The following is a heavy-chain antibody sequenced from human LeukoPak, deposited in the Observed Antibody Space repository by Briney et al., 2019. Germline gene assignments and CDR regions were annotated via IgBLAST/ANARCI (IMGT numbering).Heavy chain of an antibody. J-gene: IGHJ6*03. CDR1: GSRFTSYW. D-gene: IGHD1-1*01. CDR2: IYPGDSDT. V-gene: IGHV5-51*01. CDR3: ARLGTGFSYDYYMDV. Sequence: GGALKISFKGSGSRFTSYWLGWVRQLPGKGLEWMWIIYPGDSDTRYSPSFQGQVTISADKSISTAYLQWSSLKASDTAMYYCARLGTGFSYDYYMDVWGKGTTVTVSS.